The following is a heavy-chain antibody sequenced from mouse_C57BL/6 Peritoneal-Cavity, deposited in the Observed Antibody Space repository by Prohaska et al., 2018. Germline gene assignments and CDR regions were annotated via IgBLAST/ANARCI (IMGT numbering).Heavy chain of an antibody. J-gene: IGHJ3*01. V-gene: IGHV6-3*01. CDR3: TGWFAY. CDR1: GFTFSNYW. CDR2: IRLKSDNYAT. Sequence: EVKLEESGGGLVQPGGSMNLSCVSSGFTFSNYWMNWVRQSPEKGLEWVAQIRLKSDNYATHYAESVKGRFTISRDDSKSSVYLQMNNLRAEDTGIYYCTGWFAYWGQGTLVTVSA.